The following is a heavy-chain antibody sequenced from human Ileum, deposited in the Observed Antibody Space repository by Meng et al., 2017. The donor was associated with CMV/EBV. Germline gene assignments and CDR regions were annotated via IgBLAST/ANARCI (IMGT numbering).Heavy chain of an antibody. CDR1: GGSISSYY. J-gene: IGHJ4*02. CDR2: IYYSGST. D-gene: IGHD3-10*01. Sequence: SETLSLTCTVSGGSISSYYWSWIRQPPGKGLEWIGYIYYSGSTNYNPSLKSRVTISVDTSKNQFSLKLSSVTAADTAVYYCARVRMGRGARFDYWGQGTLVTVSS. CDR3: ARVRMGRGARFDY. V-gene: IGHV4-59*01.